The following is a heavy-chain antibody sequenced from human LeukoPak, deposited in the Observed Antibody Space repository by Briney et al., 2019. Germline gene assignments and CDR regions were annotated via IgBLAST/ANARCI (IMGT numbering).Heavy chain of an antibody. D-gene: IGHD3-9*01. CDR2: IIPILGIA. CDR3: AREGHDILTGYYLENWFDP. J-gene: IGHJ5*02. CDR1: GGTFSSYA. Sequence: SVKVSCKASGGTFSSYAISWVRQAPGQGLEWMGRIIPILGIANYAQKFQGRVTITAGKSTSTAYMELSSLRSEDTAVYYCAREGHDILTGYYLENWFDPWGQGTLVTVSS. V-gene: IGHV1-69*04.